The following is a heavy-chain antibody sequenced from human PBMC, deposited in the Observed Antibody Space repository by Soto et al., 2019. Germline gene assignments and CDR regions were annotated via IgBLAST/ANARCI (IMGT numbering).Heavy chain of an antibody. CDR3: RSHSSGYYISLDYY. CDR1: GGSISSSSYY. D-gene: IGHD3-22*01. Sequence: QLQLQESGPGLVKPSETLSLTCTVSGGSISSSSYYWGWIRQPPGKGLEWIGSIYYSGSTYYNPSLKSRVTISVDTSKNQFSLKLSSLTAGDTSVYYCRSHSSGYYISLDYYWGQGTLVTVSS. V-gene: IGHV4-39*01. J-gene: IGHJ4*02. CDR2: IYYSGST.